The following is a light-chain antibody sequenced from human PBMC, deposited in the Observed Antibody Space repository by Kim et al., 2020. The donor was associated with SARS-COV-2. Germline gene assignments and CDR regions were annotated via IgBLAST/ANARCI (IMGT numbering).Light chain of an antibody. V-gene: IGKV1-8*01. Sequence: YTGNRVTITCRASQGISSYLAWYQQKPGKAPKLLIYAASTLQSGVPSRFSGSGSGTDFTLTISCLQSEDFATYYCQQYYSYPLTFGGGTKVDIK. CDR2: AAS. CDR3: QQYYSYPLT. CDR1: QGISSY. J-gene: IGKJ4*01.